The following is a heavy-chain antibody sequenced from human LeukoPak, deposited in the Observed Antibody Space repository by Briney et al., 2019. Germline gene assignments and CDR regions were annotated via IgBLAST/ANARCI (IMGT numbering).Heavy chain of an antibody. D-gene: IGHD1-26*01. Sequence: GGSLRLSCTASGFTFDDYAMHWVRQAPGKGLVWVSGISWNSGSIGYADSVKGRFTISRDNAKNSLYLQMNSLRAEDTALYYCAKDKQWELLLPFDYWGQGTLVTVSS. CDR3: AKDKQWELLLPFDY. CDR2: ISWNSGSI. J-gene: IGHJ4*02. V-gene: IGHV3-9*01. CDR1: GFTFDDYA.